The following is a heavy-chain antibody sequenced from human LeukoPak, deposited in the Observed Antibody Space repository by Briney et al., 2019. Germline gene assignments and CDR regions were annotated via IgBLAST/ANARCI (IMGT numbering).Heavy chain of an antibody. V-gene: IGHV3-30*04. CDR2: VSYLGSKT. CDR3: ARETGSYDSNGYYSY. Sequence: GKSLRLSCAASGFTFSSFAMHWVRQAPGRGLEWVATVSYLGSKTYYADSVKGRFTISRDNSKNTLYLQTNSLRAEDTAVYYCARETGSYDSNGYYSYWGQGTLVTVSS. D-gene: IGHD3-22*01. CDR1: GFTFSSFA. J-gene: IGHJ4*02.